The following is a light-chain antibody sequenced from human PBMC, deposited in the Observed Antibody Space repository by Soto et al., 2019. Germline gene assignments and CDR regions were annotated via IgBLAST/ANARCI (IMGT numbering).Light chain of an antibody. CDR1: SSNIGAGYE. CDR3: QSYDSSLSGYV. CDR2: ENN. Sequence: QSVLTQPPSVSAAPGQRVTISCTGSSSNIGAGYEAHWYQQVPGTAPKLLIYENNNRPSGFPDRFSGSKSGTSASLAITGLQAEDEAEYYCQSYDSSLSGYVFGTGTKLTVL. J-gene: IGLJ1*01. V-gene: IGLV1-40*01.